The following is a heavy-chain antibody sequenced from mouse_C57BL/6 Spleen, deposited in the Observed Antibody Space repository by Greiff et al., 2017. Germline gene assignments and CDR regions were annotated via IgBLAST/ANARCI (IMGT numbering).Heavy chain of an antibody. CDR1: GYTFTDYN. CDR2: INPNNGGT. J-gene: IGHJ4*01. V-gene: IGHV1-18*01. D-gene: IGHD1-1*01. Sequence: EVQLQQSGPELVKPGASVKIPCKASGYTFTDYNMDWVKQSHGKSLEWIGDINPNNGGTIYNQKFKGKATLTVDKSSSTAYMELRSLTSEDTAVYYCARELRPVYAMDYLGQGTSVTVSA. CDR3: ARELRPVYAMDY.